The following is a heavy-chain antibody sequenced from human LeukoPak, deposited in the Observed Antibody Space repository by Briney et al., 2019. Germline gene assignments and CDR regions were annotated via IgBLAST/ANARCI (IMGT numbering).Heavy chain of an antibody. J-gene: IGHJ4*02. D-gene: IGHD6-13*01. Sequence: GASVKVSCKASGYTFTNYGISWVRQAPGQGLEWMGWTSAYNGNTDYAQNLQGRVTMTTDALTSTAHMELRSLRSDDTAVYYCARDQSLVAYSSTWFDYWGQGTPVTVSS. V-gene: IGHV1-18*01. CDR2: TSAYNGNT. CDR3: ARDQSLVAYSSTWFDY. CDR1: GYTFTNYG.